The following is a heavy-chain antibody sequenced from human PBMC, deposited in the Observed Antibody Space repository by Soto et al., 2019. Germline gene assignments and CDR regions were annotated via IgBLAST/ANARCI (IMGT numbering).Heavy chain of an antibody. CDR3: ARAPPVGLYYYYYMDV. Sequence: PGGSLRLSCAASGFTFSDHYMSWIRQAPGKGLEWVSSISTGGSTIYYADSVKGRFTISRDNAKNSLYLQMNSLRAEDTAVYYCARAPPVGLYYYYYMDVWGKGTTVTVSS. V-gene: IGHV3-11*01. CDR2: ISTGGSTI. J-gene: IGHJ6*03. CDR1: GFTFSDHY.